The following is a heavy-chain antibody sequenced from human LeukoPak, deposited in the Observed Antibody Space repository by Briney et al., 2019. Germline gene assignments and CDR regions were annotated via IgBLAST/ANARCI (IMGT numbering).Heavy chain of an antibody. D-gene: IGHD2-15*01. CDR3: ARAIVVVVAATPVLNWFDP. CDR1: GGTFSSHA. Sequence: SVKVSCKASGGTFSSHAISWVRQAPGQGLEWMGGIIPIFGTANYAQKFQGRVTITADESTSTAYMELSSLRSEDTAVYYCARAIVVVVAATPVLNWFDPWGQGTLVTVSS. CDR2: IIPIFGTA. V-gene: IGHV1-69*01. J-gene: IGHJ5*02.